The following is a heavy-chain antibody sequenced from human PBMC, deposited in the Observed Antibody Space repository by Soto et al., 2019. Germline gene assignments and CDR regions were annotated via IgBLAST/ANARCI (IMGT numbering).Heavy chain of an antibody. Sequence: EVQFLESGGGLVQPGGSLTLSCSGSGFTFASYALNWVRQAPGKGLQWVSGINDDGSRTYYGDSVKGRFTISRDNAKRTLILEMSSLRVEDTGTYYCLKDRHVYDRDAHPRGWFDSWGRGALVSVSS. D-gene: IGHD3-16*01. CDR3: LKDRHVYDRDAHPRGWFDS. J-gene: IGHJ5*01. V-gene: IGHV3-23*01. CDR2: INDDGSRT. CDR1: GFTFASYA.